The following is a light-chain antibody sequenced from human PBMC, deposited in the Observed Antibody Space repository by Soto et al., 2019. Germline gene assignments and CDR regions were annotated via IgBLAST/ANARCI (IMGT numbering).Light chain of an antibody. J-gene: IGLJ2*01. CDR1: NSNIGTGYD. Sequence: QSVLTQPPSVSGAPGQRVIISCTGSNSNIGTGYDVHWYQQLPGTAPKLLIYGNNNRPSGVADRFSGSKSGASASLAITGLQPDDEAGYYCHSYDSSLSAVVFGGGTKLTVL. CDR2: GNN. V-gene: IGLV1-40*01. CDR3: HSYDSSLSAVV.